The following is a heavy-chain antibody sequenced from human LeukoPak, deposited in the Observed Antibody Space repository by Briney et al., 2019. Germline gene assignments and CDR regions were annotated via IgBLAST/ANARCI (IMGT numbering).Heavy chain of an antibody. CDR2: IFYSGST. J-gene: IGHJ5*02. Sequence: SETLSLTCTVSGGSISSYYWSWIRQPPGKGLEWIGCIFYSGSTNYNPSLKSRVTISVDTSKNQFSLKLSSVTAADTAVYYCARSIDWFDPWGQGTLVTVSS. CDR3: ARSIDWFDP. V-gene: IGHV4-59*01. CDR1: GGSISSYY.